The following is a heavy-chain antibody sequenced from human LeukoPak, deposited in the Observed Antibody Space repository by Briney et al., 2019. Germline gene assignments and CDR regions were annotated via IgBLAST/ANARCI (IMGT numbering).Heavy chain of an antibody. D-gene: IGHD5-12*01. CDR1: GFAFDDHG. Sequence: HPGGSLRLSCAASGFAFDDHGMHWVWQAPGKGLEWVSSISWKSGSKGYADSVKGRFTISRDNAKNSVYLQMNSLRVEDTALYYCAKDAQSGYSFGYYFDSWGLGTLVTVSS. V-gene: IGHV3-9*01. CDR3: AKDAQSGYSFGYYFDS. J-gene: IGHJ4*02. CDR2: ISWKSGSK.